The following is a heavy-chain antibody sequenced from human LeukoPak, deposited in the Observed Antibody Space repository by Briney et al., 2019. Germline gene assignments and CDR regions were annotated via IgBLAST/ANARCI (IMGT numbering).Heavy chain of an antibody. J-gene: IGHJ4*02. D-gene: IGHD1-1*01. CDR3: AKETESFDY. CDR1: GFTFSSYA. Sequence: GGSLRLSCVASGFTFSSYAMHWVRQAPGKGLEWVAVILYDGSNKYYADSVKGRFTISRDNSKRTLYLQMNSLRAEDTAVYYCAKETESFDYWGQGTLVTVSS. V-gene: IGHV3-30-3*01. CDR2: ILYDGSNK.